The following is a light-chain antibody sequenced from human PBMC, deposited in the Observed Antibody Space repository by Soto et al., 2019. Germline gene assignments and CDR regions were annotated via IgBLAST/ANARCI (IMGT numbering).Light chain of an antibody. CDR3: SPYTSSSTPYV. CDR1: NSDVGGYTY. CDR2: DVS. J-gene: IGLJ1*01. V-gene: IGLV2-14*03. Sequence: QSVLTQPASVSGSPGQSITISCTGTNSDVGGYTYVSWYQQHPGKAPKLMIYDVSNRPSGVSNRFSGSKSGNTASLTISGLQADDEADYYCSPYTSSSTPYVFGTGTKLTVL.